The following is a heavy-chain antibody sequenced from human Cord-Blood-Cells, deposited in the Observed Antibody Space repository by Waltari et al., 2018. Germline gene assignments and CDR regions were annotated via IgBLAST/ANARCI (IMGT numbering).Heavy chain of an antibody. CDR3: AKLGGVGATFLDAFDI. CDR2: ISGSGGST. J-gene: IGHJ3*02. Sequence: EVQLVESGGGLVQPGGSLRLSCAASGFTFSSYAMSCVRQAPGKGLEWVSAISGSGGSTYYADSVKGRFTISRDNSKNTLYLQMNSLRAEDTAVYYCAKLGGVGATFLDAFDIWGQGTMVTVSS. V-gene: IGHV3-23*04. D-gene: IGHD1-26*01. CDR1: GFTFSSYA.